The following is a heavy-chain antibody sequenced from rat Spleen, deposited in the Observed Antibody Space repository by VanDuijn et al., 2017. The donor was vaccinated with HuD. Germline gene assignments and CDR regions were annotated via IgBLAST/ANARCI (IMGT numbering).Heavy chain of an antibody. CDR2: IWGDGST. V-gene: IGHV2-15*01. D-gene: IGHD3-2*01. Sequence: QVQLKESGPGLVQPSQTLSLTCTVSGFSLTSYGVSWVRQPPGKGLEWMGGIWGDGSTNYNSALKSRLSISRDTSKSQVFLKMNSLQTEDTAIYFCTRDSTLHYWGQGVMVTVSS. CDR3: TRDSTLHY. J-gene: IGHJ2*01. CDR1: GFSLTSYG.